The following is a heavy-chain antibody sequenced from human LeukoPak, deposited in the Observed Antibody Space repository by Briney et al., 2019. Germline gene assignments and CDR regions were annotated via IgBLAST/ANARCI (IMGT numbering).Heavy chain of an antibody. J-gene: IGHJ1*01. D-gene: IGHD6-13*01. Sequence: GGSLRLSCAASGFTFSSYWMTWVRQAPGKGLEWVANIRPDGSRTYYVDSVKGRFTISRDNAKNSLYLQMNSLRTEDTAVYYCTRNRVAAAGDDWGQGTLVTVSS. CDR2: IRPDGSRT. CDR3: TRNRVAAAGDD. V-gene: IGHV3-7*01. CDR1: GFTFSSYW.